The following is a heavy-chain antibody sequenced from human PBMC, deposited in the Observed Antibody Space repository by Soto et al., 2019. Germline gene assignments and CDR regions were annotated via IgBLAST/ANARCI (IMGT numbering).Heavy chain of an antibody. V-gene: IGHV3-7*05. CDR2: IKQDGSEK. CDR1: GFTFSSHW. Sequence: GGSLRLSCAASGFTFSSHWMSWVRQAPGKGLEWVANIKQDGSEKYYVDSVKGRFTISRDNAKNSLYLQMNSLRAEDTAVYYCARHFRWADFDIWGQGTMVTVSS. J-gene: IGHJ3*02. CDR3: ARHFRWADFDI.